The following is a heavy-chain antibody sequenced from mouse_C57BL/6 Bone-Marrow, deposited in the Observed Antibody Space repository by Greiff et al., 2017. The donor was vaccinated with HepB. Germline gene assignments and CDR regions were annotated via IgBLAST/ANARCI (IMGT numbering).Heavy chain of an antibody. D-gene: IGHD2-5*01. Sequence: EVMLVESGGGLVKPGGSLKLSCAASGFTFSDYGMHWVRQAPEKGLEWVAYISSGSSTIYYADTVKGRFTISRDNAKNTLFLQMTSLRSEDTAMYYCAIYYSNYGWYFDVWGTGTTVTVSS. V-gene: IGHV5-17*01. J-gene: IGHJ1*03. CDR3: AIYYSNYGWYFDV. CDR1: GFTFSDYG. CDR2: ISSGSSTI.